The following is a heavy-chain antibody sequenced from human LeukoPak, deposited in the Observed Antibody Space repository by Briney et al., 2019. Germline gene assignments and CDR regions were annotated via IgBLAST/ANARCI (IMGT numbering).Heavy chain of an antibody. CDR2: INPNSGGT. CDR3: ARVTNYYDSSGYFH. Sequence: ASVKVSCKASGYTFTGYYMHWVRQASGQGLEWMGWINPNSGGTNYAQKFQGRVTMTRDTSISTAYMELSRLRSDDTAVYYCARVTNYYDSSGYFHWGQGTLVTVSS. J-gene: IGHJ4*02. D-gene: IGHD3-22*01. V-gene: IGHV1-2*02. CDR1: GYTFTGYY.